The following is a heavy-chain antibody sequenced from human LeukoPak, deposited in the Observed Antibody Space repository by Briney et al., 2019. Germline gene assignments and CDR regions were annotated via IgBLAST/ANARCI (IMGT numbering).Heavy chain of an antibody. V-gene: IGHV3-11*06. J-gene: IGHJ4*02. D-gene: IGHD6-19*01. CDR3: ARTRYNSGGGDY. CDR2: ISIGSSHI. Sequence: PGGSLRLSCAASGLTFSDSYMTWIRQAPGKGLEWVSYISIGSSHIKYADSVKGRFTISRDDARNSLYLQMNSLRAEDTAVYYCARTRYNSGGGDYWGQGTRVTVSP. CDR1: GLTFSDSY.